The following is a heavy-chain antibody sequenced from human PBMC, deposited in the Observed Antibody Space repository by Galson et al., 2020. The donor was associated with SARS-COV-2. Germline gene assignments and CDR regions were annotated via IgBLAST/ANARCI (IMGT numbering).Heavy chain of an antibody. J-gene: IGHJ4*02. V-gene: IGHV3-53*01. CDR2: IYSGGST. CDR3: ARVVPAAIPSSFAS. CDR1: GFTVSSNY. Sequence: GESLKISCAASGFTVSSNYMSWVRQAPGKGLEWVSVIYSGGSTYYADSVKGRFTISRDNSKNTLYLQMNSLRAEDTAVYYCARVVPAAIPSSFASGGQGTLVTVS. D-gene: IGHD2-2*01.